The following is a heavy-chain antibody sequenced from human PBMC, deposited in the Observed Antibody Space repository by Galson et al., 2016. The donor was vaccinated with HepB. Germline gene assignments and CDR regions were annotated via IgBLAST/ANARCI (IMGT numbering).Heavy chain of an antibody. J-gene: IGHJ6*02. CDR2: VYHSGNT. CDR1: GGSISSTNW. CDR3: ARALSSISLLSNYHGMDV. V-gene: IGHV4-4*02. D-gene: IGHD2-2*01. Sequence: SETLSLTCAVSGGSISSTNWWNWVRQPPGKGLEWIGEVYHSGNTNYNPSLKGRVTISADKSNNQFSLNLSSVTAADTAVYFCARALSSISLLSNYHGMDVWGQGTTVTVSS.